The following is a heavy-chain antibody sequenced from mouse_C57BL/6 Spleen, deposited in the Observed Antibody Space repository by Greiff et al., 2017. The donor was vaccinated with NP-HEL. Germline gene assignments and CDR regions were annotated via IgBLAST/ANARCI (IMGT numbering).Heavy chain of an antibody. J-gene: IGHJ3*01. D-gene: IGHD3-2*02. CDR1: GFTFNTYA. V-gene: IGHV10-3*01. Sequence: EVMLVESGGGLVQPKGSLKLSCAASGFTFNTYAMHWVRQAPGKGLEWVDRIRHKSSNYATYYADSVKDRFTISRDESQSMLYLQMNTLKTDDIAMYYCVRGTAQAWFAYWGQGTLVTVSA. CDR2: IRHKSSNYAT. CDR3: VRGTAQAWFAY.